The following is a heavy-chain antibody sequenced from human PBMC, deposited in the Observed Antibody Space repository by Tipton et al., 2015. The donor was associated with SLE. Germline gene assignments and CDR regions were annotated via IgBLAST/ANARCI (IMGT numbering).Heavy chain of an antibody. Sequence: TLSLTCTVSGDSINSDGYFWTWIRQPPGKGLEWIGYIYYSGSTYYNPSLKSRVTISVDTSKDQFSLKLSSVTAADTAVYYCARHPGYDDIRDAFDIWGQGTVVTVSS. CDR1: GDSINSDGYF. V-gene: IGHV4-31*03. D-gene: IGHD3-9*01. CDR3: ARHPGYDDIRDAFDI. J-gene: IGHJ3*02. CDR2: IYYSGST.